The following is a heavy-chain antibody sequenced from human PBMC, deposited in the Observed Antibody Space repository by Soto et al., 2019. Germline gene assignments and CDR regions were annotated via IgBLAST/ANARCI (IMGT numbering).Heavy chain of an antibody. Sequence: ASVKVSCQASGYTFTSYYMHWVRQTPGQGLEWMGIINPSGGSTSYAQKFQGRVTMTRDTSTSTVYMELSSLRSEDTAVYYCASLKGWQLYCSGGSCHSNYYGMDVWGQGTRVTVSS. D-gene: IGHD2-15*01. CDR3: ASLKGWQLYCSGGSCHSNYYGMDV. CDR1: GYTFTSYY. V-gene: IGHV1-46*01. J-gene: IGHJ6*01. CDR2: INPSGGST.